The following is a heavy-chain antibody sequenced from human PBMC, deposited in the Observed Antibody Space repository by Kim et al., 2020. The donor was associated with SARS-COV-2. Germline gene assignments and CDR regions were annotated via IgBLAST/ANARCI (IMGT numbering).Heavy chain of an antibody. Sequence: GGSLRLSCAASGFTFSSYSMHWVRQAPGKGLEWVAVISYDGSNKYYADSVQGRFTISRDNSKNTLYLQMNSLRAEDTAVYYCARGDTHHLPLGSFDYWG. CDR1: GFTFSSYS. J-gene: IGHJ4*01. V-gene: IGHV3-30*04. CDR3: ARGDTHHLPLGSFDY. CDR2: ISYDGSNK. D-gene: IGHD3-10*01.